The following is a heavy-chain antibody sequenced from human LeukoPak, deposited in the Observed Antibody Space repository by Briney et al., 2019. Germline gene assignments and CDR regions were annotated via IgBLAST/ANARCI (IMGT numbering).Heavy chain of an antibody. CDR1: GYPFTNYW. D-gene: IGHD3-10*01. J-gene: IGHJ4*02. CDR2: MYPGDSGT. V-gene: IGHV5-51*01. CDR3: AASTYGSGAYVGFDS. Sequence: GESLNIYCRAAGYPFTNYWIGWVRPVPGKGLEWMGIMYPGDSGTRYSPSFQGQVTLSADKSISTAYLQWSSLKASDTAMYYCAASTYGSGAYVGFDSWGQGTLVTVSS.